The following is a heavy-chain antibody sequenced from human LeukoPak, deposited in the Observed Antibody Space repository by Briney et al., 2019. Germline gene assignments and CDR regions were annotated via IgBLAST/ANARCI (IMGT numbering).Heavy chain of an antibody. D-gene: IGHD1-26*01. Sequence: SETLSLTCTVSGYSISSDYYWGWVRPPPPKGLEWIGRIYHSGSTYYNPSLKSRVTISVDTSKNQFSLKLTSVTAADTAVYYCARAIEVGAMTPFDYWGQGTLVTVSS. V-gene: IGHV4-38-2*02. CDR3: ARAIEVGAMTPFDY. J-gene: IGHJ4*02. CDR1: GYSISSDYY. CDR2: IYHSGST.